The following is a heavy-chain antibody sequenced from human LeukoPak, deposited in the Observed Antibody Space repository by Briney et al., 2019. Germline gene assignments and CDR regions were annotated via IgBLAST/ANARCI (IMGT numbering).Heavy chain of an antibody. CDR3: ARYVRGLQYNWFDP. CDR2: INHSGST. CDR1: GGSFSGYY. J-gene: IGHJ5*02. Sequence: SGTLSLTCAVYGGSFSGYYWSWIRQPPGKGLEWIGEINHSGSTNCNPSLKSRVTISLDTSKNQFSLKLTSVTAADTAVYYCARYVRGLQYNWFDPWGQGTLVTVSS. D-gene: IGHD3-10*02. V-gene: IGHV4-34*01.